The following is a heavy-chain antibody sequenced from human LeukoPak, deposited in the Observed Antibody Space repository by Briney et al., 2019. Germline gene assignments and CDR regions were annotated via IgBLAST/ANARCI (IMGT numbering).Heavy chain of an antibody. Sequence: GASVKVSCKAFGYTFTGYWMHWVRQAPGQGPEWMGVISPSGGSTIYAQKFKGRVTLTRDMSTSTDYLELSSLRSEDTAVYYCARGYPRIPIAAALVYWGQGTLVTVSS. J-gene: IGHJ4*02. D-gene: IGHD6-13*01. CDR3: ARGYPRIPIAAALVY. CDR2: ISPSGGST. CDR1: GYTFTGYW. V-gene: IGHV1-46*01.